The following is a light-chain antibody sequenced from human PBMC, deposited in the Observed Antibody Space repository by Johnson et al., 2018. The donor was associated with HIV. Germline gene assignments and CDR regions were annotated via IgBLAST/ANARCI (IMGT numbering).Light chain of an antibody. CDR2: DNN. Sequence: QSVLTQPPSVSAAPGQKVTISCSGSSSNIGNNYVSWYQQLPGTAPKLLIYDNNKRPSGIPDRFSGSKSGTSATLGITGLQTGDEADYYCGTWDSSLSAGFYVFGTGTKGTGL. CDR1: SSNIGNNY. V-gene: IGLV1-51*01. CDR3: GTWDSSLSAGFYV. J-gene: IGLJ1*01.